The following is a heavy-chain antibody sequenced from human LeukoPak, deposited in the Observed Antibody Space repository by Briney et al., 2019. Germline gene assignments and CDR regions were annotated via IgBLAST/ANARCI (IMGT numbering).Heavy chain of an antibody. J-gene: IGHJ4*02. CDR3: ARGGLELRLPFDY. CDR2: IIPIFGTA. V-gene: IGHV1-69*13. CDR1: GGTFSSYA. Sequence: EASVRVSCKASGGTFSSYAISRVRQAPGQGLEWMGGIIPIFGTANYAQKFQGRVTITADESTSTAYMELSSLRSEDTAVYYCARGGLELRLPFDYWGQGTLVTVSS. D-gene: IGHD1-7*01.